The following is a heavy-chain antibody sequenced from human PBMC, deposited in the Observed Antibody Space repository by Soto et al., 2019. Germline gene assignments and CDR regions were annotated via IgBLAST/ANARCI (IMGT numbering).Heavy chain of an antibody. CDR1: GGSFSGYY. J-gene: IGHJ4*02. Sequence: LSLTFAVYGGSFSGYYWSWIRQPPGKGLEWIGEINHSGSTNYNPSLKSRVTISVDTSKNQFSLKLSSVTAADTAVYYCARGRGIAEAGTSGFYFDYWGQGTLVTVSS. D-gene: IGHD6-13*01. CDR2: INHSGST. CDR3: ARGRGIAEAGTSGFYFDY. V-gene: IGHV4-34*01.